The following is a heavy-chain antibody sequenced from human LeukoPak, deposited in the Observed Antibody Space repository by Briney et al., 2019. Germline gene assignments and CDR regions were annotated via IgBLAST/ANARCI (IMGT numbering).Heavy chain of an antibody. CDR2: ISTSADGT. Sequence: GGSLRLSCATSGFTFSSYAMSWVRQAPGKGLEWVSTISTSADGTYYADSVKGRFTISRDNSKNSLYLQMNSLRVEDTAVFYCARDQYDTWSRRGNFDSWGQGTLVIVSS. D-gene: IGHD3-3*01. V-gene: IGHV3-23*01. CDR3: ARDQYDTWSRRGNFDS. J-gene: IGHJ4*02. CDR1: GFTFSSYA.